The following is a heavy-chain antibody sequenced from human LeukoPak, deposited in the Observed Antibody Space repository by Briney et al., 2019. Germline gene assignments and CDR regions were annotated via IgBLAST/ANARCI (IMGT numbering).Heavy chain of an antibody. CDR3: AREGEYYYDSSGYYLDY. CDR2: IIPIFGTA. CDR1: GGTFSSYA. D-gene: IGHD3-22*01. V-gene: IGHV1-69*05. Sequence: ASVKVSCKASGGTFSSYAISWVRQAPGQGLEWMGGIIPIFGTANYAQKFQGRVTITTDESTSTAYMELSSLRSDDTAVYYCAREGEYYYDSSGYYLDYWGQGTLVTVSS. J-gene: IGHJ4*02.